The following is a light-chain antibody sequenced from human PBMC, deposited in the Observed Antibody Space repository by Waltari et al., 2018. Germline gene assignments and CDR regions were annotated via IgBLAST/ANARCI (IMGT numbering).Light chain of an antibody. CDR2: RNN. V-gene: IGLV1-47*01. Sequence: QSVPTQPPSASGTPGHRVTTSCSGSSPNIRRYYGYWYQQLPGTAPKLLIHRNNQRPSGVPDRFSGSKSDTSASLAISGLRSEDEADYYCAAWDDSLSGPGVFGGGTKLTVL. CDR1: SPNIRRYY. CDR3: AAWDDSLSGPGV. J-gene: IGLJ3*02.